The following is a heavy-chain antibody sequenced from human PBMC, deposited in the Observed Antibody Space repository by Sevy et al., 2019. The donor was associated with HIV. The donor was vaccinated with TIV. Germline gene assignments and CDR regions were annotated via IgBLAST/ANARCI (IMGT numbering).Heavy chain of an antibody. CDR3: ARGYCGGDCYLAEYFQY. CDR1: GGTFSSYA. V-gene: IGHV1-69*13. CDR2: IIPIFGTA. D-gene: IGHD2-21*02. J-gene: IGHJ1*01. Sequence: ASVKVSCKASGGTFSSYAISWVRQAPGQGLEWMGGIIPIFGTANYAQKFQGRVTITADESTSTAYMELSSLRSEDTAVYYCARGYCGGDCYLAEYFQYWGQGTLVTVSS.